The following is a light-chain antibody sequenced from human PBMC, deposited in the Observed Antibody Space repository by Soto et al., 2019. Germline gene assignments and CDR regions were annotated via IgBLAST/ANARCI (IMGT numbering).Light chain of an antibody. V-gene: IGLV1-40*01. CDR3: QSYDSSLRAVV. CDR1: TSNIGATYN. CDR2: ANS. Sequence: QAVVTQPPSVSGAPGQRVTISCTGSTSNIGATYNVHWYQQPPGTAPKVVIYANSNRPSGVPDRFSASKSGTSASLAITGLQAEDEADYYCQSYDSSLRAVVFGGGTKLTVL. J-gene: IGLJ2*01.